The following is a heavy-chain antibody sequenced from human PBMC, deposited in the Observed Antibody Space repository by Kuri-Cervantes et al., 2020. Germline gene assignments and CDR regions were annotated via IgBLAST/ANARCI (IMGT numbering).Heavy chain of an antibody. CDR2: ISSSGSTI. V-gene: IGHV3-11*01. CDR3: ARDPVDIVATPPGC. CDR1: GGSISSGDYY. J-gene: IGHJ4*02. D-gene: IGHD5-12*01. Sequence: LSLTCTVSGGSISSGDYYWSWIRQAPGKGLEWVSYISSSGSTIYYADSVKGRFTISRDNAKNSLYLQMNSLRAEDTAVYYCARDPVDIVATPPGCWGQGTLVTVSS.